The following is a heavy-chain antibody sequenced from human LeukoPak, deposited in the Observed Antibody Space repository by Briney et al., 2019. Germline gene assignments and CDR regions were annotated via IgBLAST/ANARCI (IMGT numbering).Heavy chain of an antibody. CDR3: ASESSGSFQH. V-gene: IGHV4-39*01. CDR1: GGSISSSSYY. Sequence: PSETLSLTCTVSGGSISSSSYYWGWIRQPPGKGLEWIGSIYYSGSTYYNPSLKSRVTISVDTSKNQFSLKLSSVTAADTAVYYCASESSGSFQHWGQGTLVTVSS. CDR2: IYYSGST. D-gene: IGHD3-22*01. J-gene: IGHJ1*01.